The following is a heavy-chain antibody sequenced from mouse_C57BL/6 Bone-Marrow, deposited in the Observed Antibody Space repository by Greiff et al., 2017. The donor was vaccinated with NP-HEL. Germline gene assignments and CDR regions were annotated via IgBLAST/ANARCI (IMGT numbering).Heavy chain of an antibody. J-gene: IGHJ3*01. CDR2: IRSKSSNYAT. CDR3: VRGGWSFAY. Sequence: DVHLVESGGGLVQPKGSLKLSCAASGFTFNTYAMHWVRQAPGKGLEWVARIRSKSSNYATYYAVSVQYRFTISRDDSQSMLYLQMNNLKTEDTAMYYCVRGGWSFAYWGQGTLVTVSA. V-gene: IGHV10-3*01. D-gene: IGHD1-1*02. CDR1: GFTFNTYA.